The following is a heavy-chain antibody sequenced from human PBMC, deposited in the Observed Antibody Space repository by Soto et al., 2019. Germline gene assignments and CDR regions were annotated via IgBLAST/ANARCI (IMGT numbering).Heavy chain of an antibody. D-gene: IGHD6-13*01. V-gene: IGHV1-18*01. Sequence: ASVKVSCKASGYTFTSYCISWVRQAPGQGLEWMGWVSAYNGKTNYARKLQGRGIMTTDTSTSTAYIALRNLRSDDTAVYYCARGGRRGYSSSWFPPTLDYWGQGTLGSVSS. CDR2: VSAYNGKT. J-gene: IGHJ4*02. CDR1: GYTFTSYC. CDR3: ARGGRRGYSSSWFPPTLDY.